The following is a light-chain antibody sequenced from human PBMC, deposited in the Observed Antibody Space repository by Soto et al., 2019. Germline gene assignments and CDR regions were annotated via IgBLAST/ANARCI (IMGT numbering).Light chain of an antibody. J-gene: IGKJ4*01. CDR1: ESISSW. CDR2: KAS. CDR3: QEYNSSPLT. V-gene: IGKV1-5*03. Sequence: DIQITQSPSTLSASVGDTVTITCRATESISSWLACYQQKPVKAPNLLIYKASSFESEVPSSFGGGRSWTEFTLTTSSLQTDDFASYYCQEYNSSPLTFGGGTKVEIK.